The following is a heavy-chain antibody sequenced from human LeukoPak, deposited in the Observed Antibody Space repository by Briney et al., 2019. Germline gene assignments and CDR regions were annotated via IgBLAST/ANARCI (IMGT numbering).Heavy chain of an antibody. J-gene: IGHJ6*03. CDR2: ISSDGSNN. CDR1: GFTFGDYA. V-gene: IGHV3-30-3*01. Sequence: PGGSLRLSCTASGFTFGDYAMHWVRQAPGKGLEWVAVISSDGSNNYYADSVKGRFTISRDNSKNTLYLQMNSLRAEDTAVYYCARDYWVLNEEAYYYYYMDVWGKGTTVTVSS. D-gene: IGHD1-1*01. CDR3: ARDYWVLNEEAYYYYYMDV.